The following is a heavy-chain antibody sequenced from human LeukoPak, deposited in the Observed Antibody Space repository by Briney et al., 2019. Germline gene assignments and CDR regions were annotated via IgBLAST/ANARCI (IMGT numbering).Heavy chain of an antibody. CDR1: GYTFTSYG. V-gene: IGHV1-18*01. D-gene: IGHD2-15*01. J-gene: IGHJ6*02. Sequence: ASVTVSCTASGYTFTSYGISWVRQAPGQGLEWMGWISAFNANTNNAQKFQGRVTMTTDTSTSTVYMDLRNLRSDDTAVYYCARDLDIVVVAAALRHYGLDVWGQGTTVTVSS. CDR3: ARDLDIVVVAAALRHYGLDV. CDR2: ISAFNANT.